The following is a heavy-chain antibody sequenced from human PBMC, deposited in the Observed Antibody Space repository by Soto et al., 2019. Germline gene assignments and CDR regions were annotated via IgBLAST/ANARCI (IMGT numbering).Heavy chain of an antibody. V-gene: IGHV3-21*01. CDR1: GFTFSSYS. D-gene: IGHD2-15*01. CDR3: ARDHRYCSGSSCRPYYYYYGMDV. CDR2: ISGTSDYI. J-gene: IGHJ6*02. Sequence: KAGGSLRLSCAASGFTFSSYSMNGVRQAPGRGLEVVAAISGTSDYIYYADSVKGRFTISRDNAKTPLYIQMNSLRAEDTAVYYCARDHRYCSGSSCRPYYYYYGMDVWGQGTTVTVSS.